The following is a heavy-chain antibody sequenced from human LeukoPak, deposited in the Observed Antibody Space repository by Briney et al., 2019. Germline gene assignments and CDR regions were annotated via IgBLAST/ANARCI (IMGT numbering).Heavy chain of an antibody. CDR1: GGSFSGYY. D-gene: IGHD2-15*01. CDR2: INHGGST. CDR3: AGYCSGGSCVAGGDAFDI. V-gene: IGHV4-34*01. J-gene: IGHJ3*02. Sequence: SETLSLTCAVYGGSFSGYYWSWIRQPPGKGLEWIGEINHGGSTYYNPSLKSRVTISVDRSKNQFSLKLSSVTAADTAVYYCAGYCSGGSCVAGGDAFDIWGQGTMVTVSS.